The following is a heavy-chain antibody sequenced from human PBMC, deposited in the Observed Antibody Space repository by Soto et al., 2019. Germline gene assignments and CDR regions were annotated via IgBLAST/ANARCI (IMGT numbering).Heavy chain of an antibody. Sequence: ASVKVSCKASGYTFTGYYMHWVRQAPGHGLEWMGWINPNSGGTNYAQKFQGRVTMTRDTSISTAYMELSRLRSDDTAVYYCARDRGTYGDPFFDYWGQGTLVTVSS. D-gene: IGHD4-17*01. CDR3: ARDRGTYGDPFFDY. V-gene: IGHV1-2*02. CDR2: INPNSGGT. CDR1: GYTFTGYY. J-gene: IGHJ4*02.